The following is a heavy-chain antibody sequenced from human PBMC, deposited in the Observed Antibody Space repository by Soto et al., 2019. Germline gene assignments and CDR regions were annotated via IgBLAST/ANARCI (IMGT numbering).Heavy chain of an antibody. J-gene: IGHJ4*02. V-gene: IGHV4-34*01. D-gene: IGHD6-13*01. Sequence: PSETLSLTCAVYGGSFSGYYWSWIRQPPGKGLEWIGEINHSGSTNYNPSLKSRVTISVDTSKNQFSLKLSSVTAEDTALYYCAKSYSSNWYDYFDYWGQGTLVTVSS. CDR3: AKSYSSNWYDYFDY. CDR2: INHSGST. CDR1: GGSFSGYY.